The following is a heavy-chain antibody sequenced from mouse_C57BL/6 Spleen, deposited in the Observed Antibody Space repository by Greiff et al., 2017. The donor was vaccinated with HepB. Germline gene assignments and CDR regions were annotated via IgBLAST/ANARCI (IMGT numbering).Heavy chain of an antibody. CDR3: ARGGLEVDY. J-gene: IGHJ4*01. D-gene: IGHD3-1*01. CDR2: INPNNGGT. Sequence: EVKLMESGPELVKPGASVKIPCKASGYTFTDYNMDWVKQSHGKSLEWIGDINPNNGGTIYNQKFKGKATLTVDKSSSTAYMELRSLTSEDTAVYCCARGGLEVDYWGQGTSVTVSS. CDR1: GYTFTDYN. V-gene: IGHV1-18*01.